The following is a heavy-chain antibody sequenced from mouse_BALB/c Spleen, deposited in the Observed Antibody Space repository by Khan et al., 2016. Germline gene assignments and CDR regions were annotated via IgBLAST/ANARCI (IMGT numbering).Heavy chain of an antibody. CDR2: INPSNGDT. J-gene: IGHJ3*01. Sequence: QVQLQQSGAELVKPGASVKLSCKASGYTFTSYYMYWVKQRPGQGLEWIGEINPSNGDTNFNERSKSKATLTVDKSYSTTYMQFSSLTSEDSAVYYCTRAGYDYPFAYWGQGTLVTVSA. CDR3: TRAGYDYPFAY. CDR1: GYTFTSYY. V-gene: IGHV1S81*02. D-gene: IGHD2-4*01.